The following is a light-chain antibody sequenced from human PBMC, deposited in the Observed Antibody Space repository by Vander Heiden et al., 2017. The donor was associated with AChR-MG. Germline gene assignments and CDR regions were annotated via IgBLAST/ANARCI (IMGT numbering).Light chain of an antibody. CDR1: QSLVHSDGNTY. CDR3: MQGTHWPPWT. Sequence: DVVMTQSPLSVPVTLGQPPSISCKSSQSLVHSDGNTYLHWFQQRPGQSPRRLIYQVSNRDSGVPDRFSGSGSGTDFTLKISRVEAEDVGVYYCMQGTHWPPWTFGQRTKVELK. J-gene: IGKJ1*01. V-gene: IGKV2-30*02. CDR2: QVS.